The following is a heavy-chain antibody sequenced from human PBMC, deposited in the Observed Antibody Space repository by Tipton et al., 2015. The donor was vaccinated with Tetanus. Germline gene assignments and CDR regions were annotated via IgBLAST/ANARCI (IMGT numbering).Heavy chain of an antibody. CDR1: GFSFSGYA. V-gene: IGHV3-23*01. J-gene: IGHJ4*02. Sequence: SLRLSCAASGFSFSGYAMGWVRQAPGKGLELVSGVSNNGRTTNYADSVKGRFTISRDNSKNTLYLQMNSLRAEDTAVYYCAKSTVTGQYYFDYWGQGILVTVSS. D-gene: IGHD4-17*01. CDR3: AKSTVTGQYYFDY. CDR2: VSNNGRTT.